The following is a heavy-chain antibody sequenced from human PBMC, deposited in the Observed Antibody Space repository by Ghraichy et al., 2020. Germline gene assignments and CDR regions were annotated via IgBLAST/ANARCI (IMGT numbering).Heavy chain of an antibody. CDR3: ARCYYGSGSYTYYFDY. D-gene: IGHD3-10*01. V-gene: IGHV4-4*02. J-gene: IGHJ4*02. Sequence: SETLSLTCAVSGGSISSSNWWSWVRQPPGKGLEWIGEIYHSGSTNYNPSLKSRVTISVDKSKNQFSLKLSSVTAADTAVYYCARCYYGSGSYTYYFDYWGQGTLVTVSS. CDR1: GGSISSSNW. CDR2: IYHSGST.